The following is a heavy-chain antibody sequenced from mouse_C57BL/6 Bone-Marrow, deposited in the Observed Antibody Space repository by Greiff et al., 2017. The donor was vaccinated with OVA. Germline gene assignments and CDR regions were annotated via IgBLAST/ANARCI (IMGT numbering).Heavy chain of an antibody. CDR2: IWTGGGT. V-gene: IGHV2-9-1*01. J-gene: IGHJ3*01. CDR1: GFSLTSYA. D-gene: IGHD1-1*01. CDR3: ARMIITTVGATGAWFAY. Sequence: VKLVESGPGLVAPSQSLSITCTVSGFSLTSYATSWVRQPPGKGLEWLGVIWTGGGTNYNSALKSRLSISKDNSKSQVFLKMNSLQPDDTARYYCARMIITTVGATGAWFAYWGQGTLVTVSA.